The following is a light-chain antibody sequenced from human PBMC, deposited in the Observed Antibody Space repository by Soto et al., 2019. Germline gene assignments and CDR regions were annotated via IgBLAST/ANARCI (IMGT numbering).Light chain of an antibody. Sequence: QSVLTQPPSASGTPGQRVTISCSGSSSNIGSNFVHWYQHLPGTAPKLLIYRNNQRPSGVPDRFSGSKSGTSVSLAISGLRSEDEADYYCAAWDDSLSGGVFGGGTKLTVL. V-gene: IGLV1-47*01. J-gene: IGLJ3*02. CDR3: AAWDDSLSGGV. CDR1: SSNIGSNF. CDR2: RNN.